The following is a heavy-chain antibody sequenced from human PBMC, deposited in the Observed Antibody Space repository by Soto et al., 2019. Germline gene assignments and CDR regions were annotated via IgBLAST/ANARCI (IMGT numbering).Heavy chain of an antibody. CDR3: ARHTLIDY. CDR1: GYTFTGYY. Sequence: AASVKVSCKASGYTFTGYYIHWVRQAPGQGLEWMGWINPNSGDTNYAQKFQGRVTMTGDTSITTAYMELSSLRSDDPAVYYCARHTLIDYWGQGTLVTVSS. D-gene: IGHD2-2*02. CDR2: INPNSGDT. V-gene: IGHV1-2*02. J-gene: IGHJ4*02.